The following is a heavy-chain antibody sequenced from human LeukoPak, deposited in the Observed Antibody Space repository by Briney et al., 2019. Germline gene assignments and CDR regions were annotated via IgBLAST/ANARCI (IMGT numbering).Heavy chain of an antibody. J-gene: IGHJ5*02. CDR3: ARNDPTVLYDNIGYYYSWFDP. V-gene: IGHV4-39*01. CDR2: IYYSGSS. Sequence: KPSETLSLTCTVSGGSISSSSYYWGWIRQPPGKGLEWTGSIYYSGSSYYNPSLKSRVTISVDTSKNQFSLKLSSVAAADTAVYDCARNDPTVLYDNIGYYYSWFDPWGQGTLVTVSS. CDR1: GGSISSSSYY. D-gene: IGHD3-22*01.